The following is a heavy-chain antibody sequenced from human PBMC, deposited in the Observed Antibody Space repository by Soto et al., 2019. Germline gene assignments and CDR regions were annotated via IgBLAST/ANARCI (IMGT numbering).Heavy chain of an antibody. D-gene: IGHD1-1*01. Sequence: GGSLRLSCAASGFTFSSYVMSWVRQAPGKGLEWVSAISAGGGSTYYADSVEGRFTISRDNSKNTLYLQMNSLRAEDTAIYYCAKGTGTFAPDFDYWGQGTPVTVSS. CDR3: AKGTGTFAPDFDY. J-gene: IGHJ4*02. CDR1: GFTFSSYV. V-gene: IGHV3-23*01. CDR2: ISAGGGST.